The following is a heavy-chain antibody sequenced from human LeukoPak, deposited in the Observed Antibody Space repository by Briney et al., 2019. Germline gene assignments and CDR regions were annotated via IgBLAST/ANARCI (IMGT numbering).Heavy chain of an antibody. CDR1: GFTFSSYA. CDR3: ARDKGYSVDY. CDR2: ISGSGGST. Sequence: SGVSLRLSCAASGFTFSSYAMSWVRQAPGKGLEWVSAISGSGGSTYYADSVKGRFTISRDNSKNTLYLQMNSLRAEDTAVYYCARDKGYSVDYWGQGTLVTVSS. D-gene: IGHD6-13*01. J-gene: IGHJ4*02. V-gene: IGHV3-23*01.